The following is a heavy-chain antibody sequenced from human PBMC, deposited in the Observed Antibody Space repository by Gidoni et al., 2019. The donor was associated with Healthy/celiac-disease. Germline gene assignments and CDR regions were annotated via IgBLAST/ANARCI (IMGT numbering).Heavy chain of an antibody. V-gene: IGHV3-15*01. CDR3: TTDDYGDYEGLRDY. J-gene: IGHJ4*02. D-gene: IGHD4-17*01. CDR1: GFTFSNAW. Sequence: EVQLVESGGGLVKPGGSLRLSRAASGFTFSNAWMSWVRQAPGKGLEWVGRIKSKTDGGTTDYAAPVKGRFTISRDDSKNTLYLQMNSLKTEDTAVYYCTTDDYGDYEGLRDYWGQGTLVTVSS. CDR2: IKSKTDGGTT.